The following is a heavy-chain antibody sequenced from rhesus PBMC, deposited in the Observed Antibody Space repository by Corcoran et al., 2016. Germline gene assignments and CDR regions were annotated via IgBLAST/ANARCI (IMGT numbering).Heavy chain of an antibody. CDR1: GGSISSSY. V-gene: IGHV4-169*01. CDR3: ARGYYSGSYYPDY. CDR2: IYGSGSST. D-gene: IGHD3-16*01. Sequence: QLQLQESGPGLVKPSETLSLTCAVSGGSISSSYWSWIRQAPGKGLEWIGYIYGSGSSTNYNPSLKSQVTLSVDTSKNQLSLKLSSVTAADTAVYYCARGYYSGSYYPDYWGQGVLVTVSS. J-gene: IGHJ4*01.